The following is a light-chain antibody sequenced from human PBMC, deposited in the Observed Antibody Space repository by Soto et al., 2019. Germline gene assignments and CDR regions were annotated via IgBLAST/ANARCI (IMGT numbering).Light chain of an antibody. V-gene: IGKV1-39*01. CDR1: QSISSY. CDR2: AAS. Sequence: DIQMTQSPSSLSASVGDRVTITCRASQSISSYLNWYQQKPGKAPKLLIYAASSLQSGVPSRFSGSGSGTGFTLTISSLQPEDFATYYCQQSYSTPRTFGGGTKVEI. J-gene: IGKJ4*02. CDR3: QQSYSTPRT.